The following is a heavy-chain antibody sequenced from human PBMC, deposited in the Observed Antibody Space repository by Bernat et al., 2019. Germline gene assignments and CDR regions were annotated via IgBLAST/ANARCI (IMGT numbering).Heavy chain of an antibody. CDR1: GGSISNYS. V-gene: IGHV4-59*01. CDR3: TRGRGVTSTRGFDY. Sequence: QVQLQESGPGLVKPSETLSLTSTVSGGSISNYSWSWIGQPPGKGLEWIGYIYYSGSTDYNPPLKSRVTISVDTAKSQLSLRLNTVTAEDTAVYYCTRGRGVTSTRGFDYWGQGTLVTVSS. CDR2: IYYSGST. J-gene: IGHJ4*02. D-gene: IGHD2-8*01.